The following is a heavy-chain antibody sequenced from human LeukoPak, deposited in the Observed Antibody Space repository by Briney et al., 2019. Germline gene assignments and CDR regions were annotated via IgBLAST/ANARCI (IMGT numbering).Heavy chain of an antibody. CDR2: IYYSGST. CDR1: GGSISSGDYF. J-gene: IGHJ6*03. CDR3: ARIGYCTSSSCYTSYYYYYMDV. Sequence: SETLSLTCTVSGGSISSGDYFWSWSRQPPGKGLEWIGYIYYSGSTCYNPSLKSRVTISVDTSKNQFSLKLSSVTAADTAVYYCARIGYCTSSSCYTSYYYYYMDVWGKGTTVTVSS. V-gene: IGHV4-30-4*08. D-gene: IGHD2-2*02.